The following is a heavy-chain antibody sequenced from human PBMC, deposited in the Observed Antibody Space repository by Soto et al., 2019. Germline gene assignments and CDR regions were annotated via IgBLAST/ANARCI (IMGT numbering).Heavy chain of an antibody. Sequence: PGGSLRLSCAASGFTFTRCGMHWVRQPPGKGLEWVAFRSYTGTTASYADSVKGRFTIARDSCKNLLFLEMTSMRADDKALYYSAKDYMDTGVSNFGMPFGVPQSWGPGNLVTLSS. J-gene: IGHJ4*02. CDR1: GFTFTRCG. CDR2: RSYTGTTA. CDR3: AKDYMDTGVSNFGMPFGVPQS. D-gene: IGHD3-3*01. V-gene: IGHV3-30*18.